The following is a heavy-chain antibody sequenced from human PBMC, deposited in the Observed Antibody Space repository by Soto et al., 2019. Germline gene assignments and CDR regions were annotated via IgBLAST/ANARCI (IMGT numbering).Heavy chain of an antibody. D-gene: IGHD5-12*01. V-gene: IGHV1-18*01. CDR3: VRDREVTTIRYWYYYGMDV. CDR1: GYTFTSYG. Sequence: QVQLVQSGAEVKKPGASVKVSCKASGYTFTSYGISWVRQAPGQGLEWMGWISAYNGNTNYAQKLQGRVTMTTDTSTSTAYMELRSLRSDDTAVYYCVRDREVTTIRYWYYYGMDVWGQGTTVTVSS. J-gene: IGHJ6*02. CDR2: ISAYNGNT.